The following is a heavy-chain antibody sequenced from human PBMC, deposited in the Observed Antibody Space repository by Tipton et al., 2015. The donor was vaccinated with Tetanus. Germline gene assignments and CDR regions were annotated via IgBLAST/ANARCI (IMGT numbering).Heavy chain of an antibody. CDR3: ARGATGYYYYGMDV. J-gene: IGHJ6*02. D-gene: IGHD1-26*01. Sequence: TLSLTCTVSGGSISSYYWSWIRQPPGKGLEWIGYIYYSGSTNYNPSLKSRVTISVDTSKNQFSLKLSSVTAADTAVYYCARGATGYYYYGMDVWGQGTTVTVSS. CDR1: GGSISSYY. V-gene: IGHV4-59*01. CDR2: IYYSGST.